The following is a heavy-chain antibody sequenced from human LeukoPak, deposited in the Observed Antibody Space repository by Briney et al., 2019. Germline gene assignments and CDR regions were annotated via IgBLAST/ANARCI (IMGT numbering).Heavy chain of an antibody. J-gene: IGHJ3*02. Sequence: GRSLRLSCAASGFTFSSYGMHWVRQAPGKGLEWVAVIWYDGSNKYYADSVKGRFTISRDNSKNTLYLQMNSLRAEDTAVYYCARDYEEEAAAGLFDIWGQGTMVTVSS. V-gene: IGHV3-33*01. D-gene: IGHD6-13*01. CDR2: IWYDGSNK. CDR1: GFTFSSYG. CDR3: ARDYEEEAAAGLFDI.